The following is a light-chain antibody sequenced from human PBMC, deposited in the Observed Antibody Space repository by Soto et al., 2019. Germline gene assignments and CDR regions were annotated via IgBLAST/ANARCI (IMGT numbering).Light chain of an antibody. CDR2: GTS. CDR1: QSVSSSS. J-gene: IGKJ5*01. CDR3: QRYGSSPLIT. V-gene: IGKV3-20*01. Sequence: ETVLTQSPGTLSFPPGERATLSCRASQSVSSSSLAWYQQRPGQAPRLLIYGTSSRATGIPDRFSGSGSGTDFTLTISRLEPEDFAVYFCQRYGSSPLITFGQGTRLEIK.